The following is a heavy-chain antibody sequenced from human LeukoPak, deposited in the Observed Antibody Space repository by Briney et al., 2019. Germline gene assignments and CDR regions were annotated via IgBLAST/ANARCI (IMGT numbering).Heavy chain of an antibody. CDR2: IYYSGST. D-gene: IGHD5-24*01. CDR1: GGYISNYS. CDR3: ARGDGYNYWFDS. V-gene: IGHV4-59*01. J-gene: IGHJ5*01. Sequence: SETLSLTCTVSGGYISNYSWSWIRKTQGKGLEWVGYIYYSGSTNSNPSLKSRVTISVDTSKNQFSLKLSSVTAADTAVYHCARGDGYNYWFDSWGQGTLVTVSS.